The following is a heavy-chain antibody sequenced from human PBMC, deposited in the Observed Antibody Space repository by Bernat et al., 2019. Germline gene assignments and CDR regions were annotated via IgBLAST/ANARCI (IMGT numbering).Heavy chain of an antibody. CDR2: IYPGDSDT. D-gene: IGHD6-25*01. J-gene: IGHJ4*02. V-gene: IGHV5-51*01. CDR3: ARHGPRAATNELDS. CDR1: GYIFTTYW. Sequence: EVQLVQSGAEVKRPGESLKISCKGSGYIFTTYWIAWVRQMPGKGLEWMGIIYPGDSDTRYSPSFQGQVTISADKSISTAYLQWSSLKASDTAIYYCARHGPRAATNELDSWGQGTLVTVSS.